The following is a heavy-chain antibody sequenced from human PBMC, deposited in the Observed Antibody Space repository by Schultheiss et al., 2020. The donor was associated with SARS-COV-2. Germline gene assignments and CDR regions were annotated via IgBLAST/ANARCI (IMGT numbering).Heavy chain of an antibody. D-gene: IGHD3-10*01. CDR1: GGSISSYY. J-gene: IGHJ4*02. CDR2: INHSGST. Sequence: SETLSLTCTVSGGSISSYYWSWIRQPPGKGLEWIGEINHSGSTNYNPSLKSRVTMSVDTSKNQFSLKLSSVTAADTAVYYCAGVVRGVAGYFDYWGQGTLVTVSS. CDR3: AGVVRGVAGYFDY. V-gene: IGHV4-59*12.